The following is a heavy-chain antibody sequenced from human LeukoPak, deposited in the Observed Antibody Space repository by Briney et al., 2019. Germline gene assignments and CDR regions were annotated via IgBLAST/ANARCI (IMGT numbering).Heavy chain of an antibody. CDR3: ARERGSSSWHNWFDP. J-gene: IGHJ5*02. CDR2: IIPIFGTA. V-gene: IGHV1-69*13. Sequence: GASVKVSCKASGGTFSSYAISWVRQAPGQGLEWMGGIIPIFGTANYAQKFQGRVTITADESTSTAYMELSSLRSEDTAVYYCARERGSSSWHNWFDPWGQGTQVTVSS. D-gene: IGHD6-13*01. CDR1: GGTFSSYA.